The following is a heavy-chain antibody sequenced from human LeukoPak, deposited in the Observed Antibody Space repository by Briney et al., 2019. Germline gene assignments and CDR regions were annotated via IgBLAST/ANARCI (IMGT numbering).Heavy chain of an antibody. CDR2: INHSGST. CDR1: GGSFSGYY. Sequence: SETLSLTCAVYGGSFSGYYWSWIRQPPGKGLEWIGEINHSGSTNYNPSPKSRVTISVDTSKNQFSLKMSSVTAADTAVYYCAREEEPGNWFDPWGQGTLVTVSS. J-gene: IGHJ5*02. V-gene: IGHV4-34*01. CDR3: AREEEPGNWFDP. D-gene: IGHD1-1*01.